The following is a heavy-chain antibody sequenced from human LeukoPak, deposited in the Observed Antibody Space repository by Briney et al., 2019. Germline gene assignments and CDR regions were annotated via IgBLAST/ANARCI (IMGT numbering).Heavy chain of an antibody. CDR1: GFTFSSYS. CDR2: ISSSSSTI. J-gene: IGHJ6*03. Sequence: PGGSLRLSCAASGFTFSSYSMNWVRQAPGKGLEWVSYISSSSSTIYYADSVKGRFTISRDNAKNSLYLQMNSLRAEDTAVYYCARAEGSWLYYYYYYMDVWGKGTTVTVSS. V-gene: IGHV3-48*01. D-gene: IGHD6-13*01. CDR3: ARAEGSWLYYYYYYMDV.